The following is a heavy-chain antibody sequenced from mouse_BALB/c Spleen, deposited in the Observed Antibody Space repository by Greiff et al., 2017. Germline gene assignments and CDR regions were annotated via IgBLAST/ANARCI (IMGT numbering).Heavy chain of an antibody. J-gene: IGHJ3*01. D-gene: IGHD2-12*01. CDR3: AIYDGGFAY. CDR2: ISSGGSYT. CDR1: GFTFSSYG. V-gene: IGHV5-6*01. Sequence: EVQLVESGGDLVKPGGSLKLSCAASGFTFSSYGMSWVRQTPDKRLEWVATISSGGSYTYYPDSVKGRFTISRDNAKNTLYLQMSSLKSEDTAMYYCAIYDGGFAYWGQGTLVTVSA.